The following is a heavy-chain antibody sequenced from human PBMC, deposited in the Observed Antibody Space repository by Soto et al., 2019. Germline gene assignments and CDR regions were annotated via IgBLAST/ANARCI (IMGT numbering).Heavy chain of an antibody. CDR3: ARADPGITMVRGRPFDP. CDR2: INPSGGST. Sequence: QVQLVQSGAEVKKPGASVKVSCKASGYTFTSYYMHWVRQAPGQGLEWMGIINPSGGSTSYAQKFQGGVTMTRDTSTSTVYMELSSLRSEDTAVYYCARADPGITMVRGRPFDPWGQGTLVTVSS. D-gene: IGHD3-10*01. V-gene: IGHV1-46*01. CDR1: GYTFTSYY. J-gene: IGHJ5*02.